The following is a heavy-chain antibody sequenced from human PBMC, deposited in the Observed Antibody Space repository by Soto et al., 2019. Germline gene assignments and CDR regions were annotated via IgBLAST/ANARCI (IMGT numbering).Heavy chain of an antibody. J-gene: IGHJ4*02. CDR2: ISTNTGNT. Sequence: QVQLVQSGPELKKPGASVRVSCTASGYAFLTYGIVWVRQAPGQGLECMGWISTNTGNTNYEQNLQGRVTMTTDTPTSTAYMELRSLTSDDTAGYYCAMELAGLLDNWGQGTLVTVSS. D-gene: IGHD1-1*01. CDR1: GYAFLTYG. CDR3: AMELAGLLDN. V-gene: IGHV1-18*01.